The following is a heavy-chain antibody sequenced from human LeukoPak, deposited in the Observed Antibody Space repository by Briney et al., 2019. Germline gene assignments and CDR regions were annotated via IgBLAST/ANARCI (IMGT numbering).Heavy chain of an antibody. Sequence: GGSLRLSCSASGFTFSSYAMHWVRQAPGKGLEYVSAISSNGGSTYYADSVKGRFTTSRDNSKNTPYLQMSSLRPEDTAVYYCVKTPLRLGELSPEYFQHWGQGTLVTVSS. V-gene: IGHV3-64D*09. J-gene: IGHJ1*01. CDR2: ISSNGGST. D-gene: IGHD3-16*02. CDR1: GFTFSSYA. CDR3: VKTPLRLGELSPEYFQH.